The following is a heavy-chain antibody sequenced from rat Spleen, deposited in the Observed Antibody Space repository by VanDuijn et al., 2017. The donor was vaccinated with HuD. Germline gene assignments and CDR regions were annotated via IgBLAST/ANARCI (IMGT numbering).Heavy chain of an antibody. CDR2: ISTRGGST. CDR3: TRGGYYRY. CDR1: GFTFSSSP. J-gene: IGHJ2*01. D-gene: IGHD1-1*01. Sequence: EVQLVESGGGLVQPGRSMKLSCAASGFTFSSSPMAWVRQAPTRGLEWVATISTRGGSTYYRDSVKGRFTISRDNAKSTLYLEMNSLRSEDTATYYCTRGGYYRYWGQGVMVTVSS. V-gene: IGHV5-46*01.